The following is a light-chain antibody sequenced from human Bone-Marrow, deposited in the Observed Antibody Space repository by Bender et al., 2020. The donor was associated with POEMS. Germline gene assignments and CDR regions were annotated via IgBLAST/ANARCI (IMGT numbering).Light chain of an antibody. CDR2: EDN. CDR1: NSDVGSHSS. Sequence: QSALSQPASVSGSPGQSITISCSATNSDVGSHSSVSWYQQQPGKAPKLIIYEDNIRPSEVSYRFSGSRSGNTASLSVSGLRAEDEADYYCSSFTISATVVFGGGTKLTVL. J-gene: IGLJ2*01. CDR3: SSFTISATVV. V-gene: IGLV2-14*01.